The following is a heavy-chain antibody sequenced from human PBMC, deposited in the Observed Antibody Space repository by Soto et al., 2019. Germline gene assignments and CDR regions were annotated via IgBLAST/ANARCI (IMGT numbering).Heavy chain of an antibody. CDR2: INPSGGST. CDR1: GYTFTSYY. J-gene: IGHJ6*02. D-gene: IGHD6-13*01. Sequence: GASVKVSCKASGYTFTSYYMHWVRQAPGQGLEWMGIINPSGGSTSYAQKFQGRVTMTRDTSTSTVYMELSSLRSDDTAVYYCAREGSSWYGGMDVWGQGTTVTVSS. CDR3: AREGSSWYGGMDV. V-gene: IGHV1-46*01.